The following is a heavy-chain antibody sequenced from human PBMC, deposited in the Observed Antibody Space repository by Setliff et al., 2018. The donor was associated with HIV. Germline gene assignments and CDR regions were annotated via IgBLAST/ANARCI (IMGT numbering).Heavy chain of an antibody. CDR3: ARRGYCSSTPCYYDY. CDR2: ISSNGGST. CDR1: GFTFSSYF. D-gene: IGHD2-2*01. V-gene: IGHV3-64*02. J-gene: IGHJ4*02. Sequence: PGGSLRLSCAASGFTFSSYFMHWVRQAPGKGLEYVSAISSNGGSTYYADSVKGRFTISRDNSKNTLYLQMGSLRAEDMAVYYCARRGYCSSTPCYYDYWGQGTLVTVSS.